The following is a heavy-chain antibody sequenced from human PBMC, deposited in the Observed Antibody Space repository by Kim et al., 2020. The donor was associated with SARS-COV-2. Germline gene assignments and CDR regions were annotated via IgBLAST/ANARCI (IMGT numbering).Heavy chain of an antibody. V-gene: IGHV3-23*01. CDR1: GFTFNYLA. Sequence: GGSLRLSCAASGFTFNYLAMGWVRQAPGRGLEWVSVISDSGGTTYYADSVKGRFTISRDNSKNTLYLQMNSLRAEDTAVYYCAKDARRTNGWYYFDHWGQGTLVTVSS. D-gene: IGHD6-19*01. CDR3: AKDARRTNGWYYFDH. J-gene: IGHJ4*02. CDR2: ISDSGGTT.